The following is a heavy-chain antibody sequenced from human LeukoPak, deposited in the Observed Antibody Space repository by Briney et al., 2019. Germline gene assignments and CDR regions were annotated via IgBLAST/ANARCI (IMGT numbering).Heavy chain of an antibody. CDR2: ISSSSSYI. J-gene: IGHJ4*02. CDR3: AREGAYSGSYFDY. CDR1: GFPFSSFS. Sequence: GGSLRLSCGASGFPFSSFSINWVRQAPGEGLELGSSISSSSSYIYYADSVKGRFTISRDNAKNSLYLQMNSLRAEDTAVYYCAREGAYSGSYFDYWGQGTLVTVSS. D-gene: IGHD1-26*01. V-gene: IGHV3-21*01.